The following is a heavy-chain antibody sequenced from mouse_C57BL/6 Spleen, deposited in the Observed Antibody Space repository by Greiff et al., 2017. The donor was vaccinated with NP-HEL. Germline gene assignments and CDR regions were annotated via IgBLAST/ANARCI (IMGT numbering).Heavy chain of an antibody. Sequence: QVQLQQSGPELVKPGASVKISCKASGYSFTSYYIHWVKQRPGQGLEWIGWIYPGSGNTKYNEKFKGKATLTADTSSSTAYMQLSSLTSEDSAVYYCARGIYYYGSSFAWFAYWGQGTLVTVSA. CDR1: GYSFTSYY. D-gene: IGHD1-1*01. CDR3: ARGIYYYGSSFAWFAY. CDR2: IYPGSGNT. V-gene: IGHV1-66*01. J-gene: IGHJ3*01.